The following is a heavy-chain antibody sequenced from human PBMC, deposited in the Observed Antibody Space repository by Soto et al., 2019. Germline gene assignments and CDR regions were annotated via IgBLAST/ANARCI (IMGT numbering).Heavy chain of an antibody. D-gene: IGHD3-10*01. J-gene: IGHJ6*02. CDR1: GGSIGSGSYY. CDR2: INYSGST. V-gene: IGHV4-31*03. CDR3: VRQGFVPLHGHVDV. Sequence: SETLSLTCTVSGGSIGSGSYYWSWIRQHPGKGLEWIGYINYSGSTFYIPSLKSRVTTAIDTSPNQFSLKLSSVTAADTAVYYCVRQGFVPLHGHVDVWGQGSTVTVAS.